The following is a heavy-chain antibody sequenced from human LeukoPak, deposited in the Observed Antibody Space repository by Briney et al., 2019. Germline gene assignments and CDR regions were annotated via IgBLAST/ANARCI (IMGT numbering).Heavy chain of an antibody. CDR1: GFTFSSYE. Sequence: GGSLRLSCAASGFTFSSYEMNWVRQAPGKGLEWVSYSSSSGSSRYYADSVKGRFTISRDNARNSLYLQMNSLRAEDTAVYYCARAVLYYYYGMDVWGQGTTVTVSS. J-gene: IGHJ6*02. CDR2: SSSSGSSR. V-gene: IGHV3-48*03. CDR3: ARAVLYYYYGMDV.